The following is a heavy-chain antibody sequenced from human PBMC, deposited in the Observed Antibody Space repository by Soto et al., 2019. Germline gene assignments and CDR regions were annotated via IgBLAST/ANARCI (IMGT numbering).Heavy chain of an antibody. CDR2: ISGSGDST. J-gene: IGHJ4*02. V-gene: IGHV3-23*01. D-gene: IGHD1-26*01. Sequence: EVQLLESGGGLVQPGGSLRLSCAASGFTFSSYAMRWVRQAPGKGLEWVSDISGSGDSTYYADSVKGRFTISRDNSKNTLYLQMTSRRAEETAVYYCARRSSGSYYDYWGQGTMVTVSS. CDR1: GFTFSSYA. CDR3: ARRSSGSYYDY.